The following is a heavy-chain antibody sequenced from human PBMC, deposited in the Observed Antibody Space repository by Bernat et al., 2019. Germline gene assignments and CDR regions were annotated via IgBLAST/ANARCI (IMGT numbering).Heavy chain of an antibody. J-gene: IGHJ4*02. CDR2: ISNDGRSK. CDR1: GFTFSSYG. Sequence: QVQLVESGGGVVQPGRSLRLSCAASGFTFSSYGMHWVRQAPGKGLGWVAVISNDGRSKYYADSVKDRLTISRDNSQNTLYLQMNSLRVEDTAVYYCAKERDSSNWYGGGFDYWGQGTLVTVSS. V-gene: IGHV3-30*18. CDR3: AKERDSSNWYGGGFDY. D-gene: IGHD6-13*01.